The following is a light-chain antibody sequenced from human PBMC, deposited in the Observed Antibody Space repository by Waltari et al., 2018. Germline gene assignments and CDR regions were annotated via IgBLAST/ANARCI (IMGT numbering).Light chain of an antibody. CDR3: QQYFSYPRT. CDR1: QTVLYNYNNKNH. J-gene: IGKJ2*01. CDR2: WGS. Sequence: DIVMTQSPDSLAVSLGERATINCKSSQTVLYNYNNKNHLAWFQQKPGQPPKLLISWGSTRESGVPDRFSGSGSGTAVTLTISNLQAEDEAVYYCQQYFSYPRTFGLGTKVEI. V-gene: IGKV4-1*01.